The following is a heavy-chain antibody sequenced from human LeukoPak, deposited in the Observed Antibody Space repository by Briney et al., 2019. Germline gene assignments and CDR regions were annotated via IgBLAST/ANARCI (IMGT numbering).Heavy chain of an antibody. V-gene: IGHV4-31*03. CDR1: GGSISSGGYY. J-gene: IGHJ1*01. CDR3: AMPGSGSYYSAGAEYFQH. Sequence: PSQTLSLTCTVSGGSISSGGYYWSWIRQHPGKGLEWIGYIYYSGSTYYNPSLKSRVTISVDTSKNQFSLKLSSVTAADTAVYYCAMPGSGSYYSAGAEYFQHWGQGTLVTVSS. CDR2: IYYSGST. D-gene: IGHD3-10*01.